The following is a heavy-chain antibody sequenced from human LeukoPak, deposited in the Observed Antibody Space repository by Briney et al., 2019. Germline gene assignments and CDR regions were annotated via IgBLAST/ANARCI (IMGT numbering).Heavy chain of an antibody. Sequence: PSQTLSLTCTVSGDSISSGSYCWSWIRQPPGKGLEWIGEINHSGSTNYNPSLKSRVTISVDTSKNQFSLKLSSVTAADTAVYYCARFGRPVLGFDPWGQGTLVTVSS. CDR1: GDSISSGSYC. D-gene: IGHD3-16*01. CDR2: INHSGST. CDR3: ARFGRPVLGFDP. J-gene: IGHJ5*02. V-gene: IGHV4-39*07.